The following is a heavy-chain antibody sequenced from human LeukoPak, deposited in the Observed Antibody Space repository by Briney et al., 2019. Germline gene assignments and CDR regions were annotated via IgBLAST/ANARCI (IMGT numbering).Heavy chain of an antibody. D-gene: IGHD6-13*01. Sequence: SETLSLTCTVSGGSISSGSYYWSWIRQPAGKGLEWIGRIYTSGSTNYNPSLKSRVTISVDTSKNQFSLKLSSVTAADTAVYYCAGGYSSSWYDVREGSFDYWGQGTLVTVSS. J-gene: IGHJ4*02. CDR1: GGSISSGSYY. CDR2: IYTSGST. V-gene: IGHV4-61*02. CDR3: AGGYSSSWYDVREGSFDY.